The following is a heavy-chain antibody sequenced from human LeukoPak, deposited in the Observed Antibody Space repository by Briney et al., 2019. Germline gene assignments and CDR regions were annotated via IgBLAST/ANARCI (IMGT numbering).Heavy chain of an antibody. D-gene: IGHD2-21*02. J-gene: IGHJ4*01. V-gene: IGHV3-30*02. CDR1: GFSFSNND. CDR2: IRYDGSHE. Sequence: QTGGSLRLSCAASGFSFSNNDMHWVRQAPGKGLEWVSVIRYDGSHEHYIESVKGRFTVSRDNSKNTVYLEMNSLRVDDTAVYFCAKEIRVVTAILYFDHWGQGSPVTVSS. CDR3: AKEIRVVTAILYFDH.